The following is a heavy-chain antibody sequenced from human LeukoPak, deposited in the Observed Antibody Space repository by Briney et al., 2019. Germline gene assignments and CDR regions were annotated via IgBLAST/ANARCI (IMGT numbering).Heavy chain of an antibody. J-gene: IGHJ6*02. CDR2: ISYDGSNK. CDR1: GFTFSSYA. V-gene: IGHV3-30-3*01. CDR3: ARDIVVVPAGLYYYVMDV. D-gene: IGHD2-2*01. Sequence: GGSLRLSCAASGFTFSSYAMHWVRKAPGKGLEWVAFISYDGSNKYYADSVKGRFTISRDNSKNTLYLQMNSLRTEDTAVYYCARDIVVVPAGLYYYVMDVWGQGTTVTVSS.